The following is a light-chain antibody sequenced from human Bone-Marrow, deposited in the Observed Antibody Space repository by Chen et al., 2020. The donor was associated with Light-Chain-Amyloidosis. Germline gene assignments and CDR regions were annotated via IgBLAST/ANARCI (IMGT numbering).Light chain of an antibody. Sequence: DIQMTQSPCSLSASVGDRVTITCQASHDINNYLNWYQQKPGKPPKLLMFDASNLETGVPSRFSGSGSGTDFTFTIDSLHPEDFATYYCQRYHNSPSITVGLWTRL. CDR3: QRYHNSPSIT. V-gene: IGKV1-33*01. J-gene: IGKJ5*01. CDR1: HDINNY. CDR2: DAS.